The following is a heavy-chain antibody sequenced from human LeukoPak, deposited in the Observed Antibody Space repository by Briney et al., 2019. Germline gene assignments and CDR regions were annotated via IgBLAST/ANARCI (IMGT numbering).Heavy chain of an antibody. CDR3: ARGNRLDYYDSSGSLGGWFDP. J-gene: IGHJ5*02. V-gene: IGHV3-30-3*01. CDR2: ISYDGSNK. CDR1: GFTFSSYA. Sequence: PGRSLRLSCAASGFTFSSYAMHWVRQAPGKGLEWVAVISYDGSNKYYADSVKGRFTISRDNSKNTLYLQMNSLRAEDTAVYYCARGNRLDYYDSSGSLGGWFDPWGQGTLVTVSS. D-gene: IGHD3-22*01.